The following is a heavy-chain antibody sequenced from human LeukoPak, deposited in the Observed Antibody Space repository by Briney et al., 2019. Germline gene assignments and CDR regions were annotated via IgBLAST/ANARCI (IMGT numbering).Heavy chain of an antibody. CDR3: AKEALVATTRVFDY. V-gene: IGHV3-30*02. D-gene: IGHD5-12*01. Sequence: TGGSLRLSCAASGFTFSSYGMHWVRQAPGRGLDWVAFIRYDGSREYYTDSVKGRFTVSRDNSKDTLFLQMNSLRAEDTAVYYCAKEALVATTRVFDYWGQGTLVTVSS. CDR2: IRYDGSRE. CDR1: GFTFSSYG. J-gene: IGHJ4*02.